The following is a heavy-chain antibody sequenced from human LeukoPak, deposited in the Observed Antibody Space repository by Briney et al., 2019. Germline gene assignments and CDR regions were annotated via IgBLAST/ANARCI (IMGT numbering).Heavy chain of an antibody. J-gene: IGHJ4*02. CDR2: IYGSGST. CDR1: GGSIISYY. V-gene: IGHV4-4*07. CDR3: ARALNYYDSGSYYTFDY. Sequence: SSETLSLTCSVSGGSIISYYRTWIRQPAGKGLEWIGRIYGSGSTNYNPSLKSRVTISVDTSKNQFSLKLSSVTAADAAVYYCARALNYYDSGSYYTFDYWGQGTLVTVSS. D-gene: IGHD3-10*01.